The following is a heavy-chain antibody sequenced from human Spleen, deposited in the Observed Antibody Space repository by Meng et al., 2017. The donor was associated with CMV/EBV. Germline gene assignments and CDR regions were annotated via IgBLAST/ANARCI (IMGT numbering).Heavy chain of an antibody. CDR1: YTFNGYY. D-gene: IGHD3-3*01. V-gene: IGHV1-2*02. CDR2: INPKTGDT. Sequence: YTFNGYYMHWVRQAPGHGPEWVGWINPKTGDTNYAQKFQGRVTMTRDTSISTAYMELNRLRSDDTAVYYCARNALRFSEWPPGWFDLWGQGTLVTVSS. CDR3: ARNALRFSEWPPGWFDL. J-gene: IGHJ5*02.